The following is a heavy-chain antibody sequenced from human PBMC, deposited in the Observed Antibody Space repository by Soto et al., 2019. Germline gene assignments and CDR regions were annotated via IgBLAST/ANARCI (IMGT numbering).Heavy chain of an antibody. CDR2: IYYSGST. D-gene: IGHD3-16*01. CDR3: ARERAAGGIFLNWFDP. Sequence: QVQLQESGPGLVKPSQTLSLTCTVSGGSISSGDYYWSWIRQPPGKGLEWLGYIYYSGSTYYNPSLTSRVTISVDTSTTQCSLQLSSVTAADTAVYYCARERAAGGIFLNWFDPWGQGTLVTVSS. CDR1: GGSISSGDYY. J-gene: IGHJ5*02. V-gene: IGHV4-30-4*01.